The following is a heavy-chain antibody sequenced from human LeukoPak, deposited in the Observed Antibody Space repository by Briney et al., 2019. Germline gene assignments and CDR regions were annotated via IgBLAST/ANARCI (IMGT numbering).Heavy chain of an antibody. V-gene: IGHV3-66*01. J-gene: IGHJ4*02. Sequence: GGSLRVSCAGSGFTVSTYYMSWVRQAPGKGLEWVSVIYSGGRTYYADSVKGRLTISRDNSKNTPYLQMNSLRAADTAVYYCASSYSSSWPEIDYWGQGTLVTVSS. CDR2: IYSGGRT. D-gene: IGHD6-13*01. CDR3: ASSYSSSWPEIDY. CDR1: GFTVSTYY.